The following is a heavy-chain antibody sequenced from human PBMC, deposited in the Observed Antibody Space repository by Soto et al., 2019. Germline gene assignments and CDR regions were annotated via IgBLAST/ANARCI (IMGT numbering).Heavy chain of an antibody. CDR3: ARVAVVTAAGTSDY. CDR1: GFTFSDYY. V-gene: IGHV3-11*06. Sequence: GGSLRLSCAASGFTFSDYYMSWIRQVPGKGLEWVAYISGTSDSIPYADSVKGRFTISRDNTKNSLYLQMNSLRVEDTAVYYCARVAVVTAAGTSDYWGQGTLATVSS. D-gene: IGHD6-13*01. J-gene: IGHJ4*02. CDR2: ISGTSDSI.